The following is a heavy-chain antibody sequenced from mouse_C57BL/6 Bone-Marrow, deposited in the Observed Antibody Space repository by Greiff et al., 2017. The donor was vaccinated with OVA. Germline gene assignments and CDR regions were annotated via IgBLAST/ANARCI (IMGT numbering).Heavy chain of an antibody. CDR3: SEDSAVYYCAWDGNPKYYVMDY. CDR2: GQGLAWIG. J-gene: IGHJ4*01. Sequence: VQLQQSGPELARPWASVKISCQAFYTFFRRVHFAIRDTNYWMQWVKHRPGQGLAWIGAIYPGYGDTSSIHMFKGKATLTADQSSSPAYMQLSGLTSEDSAVYYCAWDGNPKYYVMDYWGKGTAVTVSS. D-gene: IGHD2-1*01. CDR1: YTFFRRVH. V-gene: IGHV1-87*01.